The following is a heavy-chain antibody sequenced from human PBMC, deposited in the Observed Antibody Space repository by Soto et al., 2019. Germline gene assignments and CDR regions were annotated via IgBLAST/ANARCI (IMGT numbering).Heavy chain of an antibody. D-gene: IGHD6-13*01. J-gene: IGHJ6*02. CDR2: IYYSGST. CDR3: ARDLAAAGTGLEGPSYYYYGMDV. CDR1: GGSISSGGYY. V-gene: IGHV4-31*03. Sequence: PSETLSLTCTVSGGSISSGGYYWSWIRQHPGKGLEWIGYIYYSGSTYYNPSLKSRVTISVDTSKNQFSLKLSSVTAADTAVYYCARDLAAAGTGLEGPSYYYYGMDVWGQGTTVTVSS.